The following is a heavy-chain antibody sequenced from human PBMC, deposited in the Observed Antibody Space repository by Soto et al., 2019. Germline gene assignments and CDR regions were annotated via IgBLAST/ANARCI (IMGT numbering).Heavy chain of an antibody. V-gene: IGHV3-23*01. CDR2: ISGSGGST. CDR1: GFTFSSYV. D-gene: IGHD3-22*01. CDR3: AKVGYYDSSGHNWFDP. J-gene: IGHJ5*02. Sequence: LRLSCAVSGFTFSSYVMSWVRQAPGKGLEWVSAISGSGGSTYYADSVKGRFTISRDNSKNTLYLQINSLRADDTAVYYCAKVGYYDSSGHNWFDPWGQGTLVTVSS.